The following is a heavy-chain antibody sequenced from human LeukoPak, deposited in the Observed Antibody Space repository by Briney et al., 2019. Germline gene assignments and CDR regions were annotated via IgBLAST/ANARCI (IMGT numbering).Heavy chain of an antibody. CDR1: GFTFSSYG. V-gene: IGHV3-30*02. Sequence: GGSLRLSCAASGFTFSSYGMHWVRQAPGKGLEWVAFIRYDGSNKYYADSVKGRFTISRDNSKNTLYLQMNSLRAEDTAVYYCAKDRYSSGWYGVMDYWGQGTLVTVSS. D-gene: IGHD6-19*01. CDR2: IRYDGSNK. J-gene: IGHJ4*02. CDR3: AKDRYSSGWYGVMDY.